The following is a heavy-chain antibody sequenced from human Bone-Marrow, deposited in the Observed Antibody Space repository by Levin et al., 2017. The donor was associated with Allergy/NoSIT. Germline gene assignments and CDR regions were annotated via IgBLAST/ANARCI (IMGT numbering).Heavy chain of an antibody. CDR1: GYTFTSYG. V-gene: IGHV1-18*01. D-gene: IGHD5-18*01. Sequence: ASVKVSCKASGYTFTSYGISWVRQAPGQGLEWMGWISAYNGNTNHVQKFQGRVTMTTDISTSTAYMEVRSLRSDDTAVYFCARDLGEDTTMIFFDYWGQGTLVTVSS. CDR2: ISAYNGNT. J-gene: IGHJ4*02. CDR3: ARDLGEDTTMIFFDY.